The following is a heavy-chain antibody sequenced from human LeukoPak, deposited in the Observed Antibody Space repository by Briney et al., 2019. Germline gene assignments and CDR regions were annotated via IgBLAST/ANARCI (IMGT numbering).Heavy chain of an antibody. D-gene: IGHD3-10*01. CDR3: AREEMVRGVIIS. CDR2: IYHTGIT. Sequence: SGTLPLTCAVSGGSLSSSNWWNWVRQPPGKGLEWIGEIYHTGITNHNPSLKSRATISVDRSKNQFSLNLSSVTAADTAVYYCAREEMVRGVIISWGQGTLVTVSS. J-gene: IGHJ5*02. CDR1: GGSLSSSNW. V-gene: IGHV4-4*02.